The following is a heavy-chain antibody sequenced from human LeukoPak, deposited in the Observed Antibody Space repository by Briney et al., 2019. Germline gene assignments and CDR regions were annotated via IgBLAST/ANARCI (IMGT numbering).Heavy chain of an antibody. J-gene: IGHJ6*03. CDR3: ARDLRGYSSSSEGYYYYMDV. CDR2: INWNGGST. Sequence: PGGTLRLSCAASGFTFSSFGMSWVRQAPGKGLEWVSGINWNGGSTGYADSVKGRFTISRDNAKNSLYLQMNSLRAEDTALYYCARDLRGYSSSSEGYYYYMDVWGKGTTVTVSS. V-gene: IGHV3-20*04. CDR1: GFTFSSFG. D-gene: IGHD6-6*01.